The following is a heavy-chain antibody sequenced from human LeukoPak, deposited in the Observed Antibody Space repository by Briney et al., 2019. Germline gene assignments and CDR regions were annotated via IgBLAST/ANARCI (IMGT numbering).Heavy chain of an antibody. D-gene: IGHD6-13*01. CDR3: AKDIAAAGTTYFDY. V-gene: IGHV3-43D*03. CDR2: ISWDGGST. Sequence: GGSLRLSCAASGFTFSSYAMSWVRQAPGKGLEWVSLISWDGGSTYYADSVKGRFTISRDNSKNSLYLQMNSLRAEDTALYYCAKDIAAAGTTYFDYWGQGTLVTVSS. J-gene: IGHJ4*02. CDR1: GFTFSSYA.